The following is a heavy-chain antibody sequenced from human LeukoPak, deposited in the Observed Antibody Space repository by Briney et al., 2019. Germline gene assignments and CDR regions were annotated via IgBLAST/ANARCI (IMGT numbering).Heavy chain of an antibody. Sequence: GGTLRLSCAASGFTFHTYAMSWVRQAPGKGLEWVSSISSSSSYIYYADSVKGRFTISRDNAKNSLYLQMNSLRAEDTAVYYCARDSGLGVGMGNDAFDIWGQGTMVTVSS. V-gene: IGHV3-21*01. CDR1: GFTFHTYA. D-gene: IGHD3-10*01. J-gene: IGHJ3*02. CDR2: ISSSSSYI. CDR3: ARDSGLGVGMGNDAFDI.